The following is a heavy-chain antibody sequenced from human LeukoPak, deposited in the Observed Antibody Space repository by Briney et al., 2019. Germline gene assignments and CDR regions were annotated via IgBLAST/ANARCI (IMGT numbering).Heavy chain of an antibody. Sequence: PSETLSLTCTVSGASISGYYWSWIRQPPGKRLEWIGYIYYSGSTGYNPSLKSRVTISVDTSKNQFSLKLSSVTAADTAVYYCARNLVAWGVFDYWGQGTLVTVSS. CDR3: ARNLVAWGVFDY. CDR2: IYYSGST. D-gene: IGHD5-12*01. J-gene: IGHJ4*02. CDR1: GASISGYY. V-gene: IGHV4-59*12.